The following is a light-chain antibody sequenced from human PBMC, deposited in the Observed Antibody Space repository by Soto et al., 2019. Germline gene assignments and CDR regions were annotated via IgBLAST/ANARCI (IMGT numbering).Light chain of an antibody. Sequence: QSALTQPPSASGSPGQSVTISCTGTSSDVGGYNYVSWYQQHPGKAPKLMIYEVSKRPSGVPDRFSGFKSGNTASLTVSGLQAEDEADYYCSSYAGSNNPVFGGGTKVTVL. CDR3: SSYAGSNNPV. J-gene: IGLJ2*01. V-gene: IGLV2-8*01. CDR1: SSDVGGYNY. CDR2: EVS.